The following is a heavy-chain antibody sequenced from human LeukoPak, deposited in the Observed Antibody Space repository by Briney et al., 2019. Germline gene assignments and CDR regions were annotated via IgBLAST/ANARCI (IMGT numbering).Heavy chain of an antibody. V-gene: IGHV4-31*03. CDR1: GGSISSGGYY. Sequence: SQTLSLTCTVSGGSISSGGYYWSWICQHPGRGLEWIGYIYYSGSTYYNPSLKSRVTISVDTSKNQFSLKLSSVTAADTAVYYCARALVVPAATRGRAFDIWGQGTMVTVSS. D-gene: IGHD2-2*01. CDR2: IYYSGST. J-gene: IGHJ3*02. CDR3: ARALVVPAATRGRAFDI.